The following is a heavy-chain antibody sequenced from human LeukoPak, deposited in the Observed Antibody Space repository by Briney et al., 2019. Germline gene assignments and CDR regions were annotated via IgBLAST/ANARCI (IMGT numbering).Heavy chain of an antibody. D-gene: IGHD3-22*01. Sequence: SGPALVKPAQTLTLTCTFSGFSLTPIGMCVSWIRQPPGKALEWLARIDWDDDKYYSTSLKTRLTISKDTSKNQVVLTMTNMDPVDTPTYYCARIRPVFDSSGYYYFDHWGQGTLVTASS. J-gene: IGHJ4*02. CDR1: GFSLTPIGMC. CDR3: ARIRPVFDSSGYYYFDH. CDR2: IDWDDDK. V-gene: IGHV2-70*11.